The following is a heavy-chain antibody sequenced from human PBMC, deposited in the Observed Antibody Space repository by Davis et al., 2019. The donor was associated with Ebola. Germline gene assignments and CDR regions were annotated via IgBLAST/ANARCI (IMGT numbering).Heavy chain of an antibody. V-gene: IGHV3-21*01. CDR1: GFTFSTYS. Sequence: GESLKISCAASGFTFSTYSINWVRQAPGKGLAWVSSISSSSYYIYYADSLKGRFTISRDNAKNSLYLQMNSLRAEDTAVYYCARYHRGIAAADPWGQGTLVTVSS. D-gene: IGHD6-13*01. CDR3: ARYHRGIAAADP. CDR2: ISSSSYYI. J-gene: IGHJ5*02.